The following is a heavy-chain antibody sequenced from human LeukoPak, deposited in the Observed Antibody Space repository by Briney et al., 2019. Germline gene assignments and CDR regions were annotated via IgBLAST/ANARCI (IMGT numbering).Heavy chain of an antibody. D-gene: IGHD3-10*01. CDR1: GGSFSAYY. J-gene: IGHJ4*02. Sequence: SETLSLTCAVYGGSFSAYYWSWIRQPPGKGLEWIGDINHSGITNYNPSLKSRVTILVDTSKNQFSLKLSSVTAADTAVYYCARGNGGSGSYPDYWGQGTLVTVSS. CDR2: INHSGIT. CDR3: ARGNGGSGSYPDY. V-gene: IGHV4-34*01.